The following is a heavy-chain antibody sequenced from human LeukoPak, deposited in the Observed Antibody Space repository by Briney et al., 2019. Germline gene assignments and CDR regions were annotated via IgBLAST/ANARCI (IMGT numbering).Heavy chain of an antibody. J-gene: IGHJ5*02. V-gene: IGHV4-34*01. CDR1: GGSFSGYY. CDR3: ARGRGSFRPYDSSGYYYGWFDP. Sequence: SETLSLTCAVYGGSFSGYYWSWTRQPPGKGLEWIGEINHSGSTNYNPSLKSRVTISVDTSKNQFSLKLSSVTAADTAVYYCARGRGSFRPYDSSGYYYGWFDPWGQGTLVTVSS. D-gene: IGHD3-22*01. CDR2: INHSGST.